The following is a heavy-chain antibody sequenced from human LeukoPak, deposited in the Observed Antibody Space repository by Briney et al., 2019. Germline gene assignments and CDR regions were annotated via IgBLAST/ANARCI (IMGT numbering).Heavy chain of an antibody. J-gene: IGHJ5*02. CDR2: ISSNGGST. Sequence: GGSLRLSCAASGFTFSSYAMHWVRQAPGEGLEYVSAISSNGGSTYYANSVKGRFTISRDNSKNTLYLQMGSLRAEDMAVYYCAKGGYDLDWFDPWGQGTLVTVSS. CDR1: GFTFSSYA. D-gene: IGHD5-12*01. V-gene: IGHV3-64*01. CDR3: AKGGYDLDWFDP.